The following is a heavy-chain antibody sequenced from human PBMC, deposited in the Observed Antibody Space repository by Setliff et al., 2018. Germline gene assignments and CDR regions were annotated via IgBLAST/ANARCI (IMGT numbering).Heavy chain of an antibody. V-gene: IGHV3-30*02. D-gene: IGHD3-22*01. CDR2: IRYDGSKK. J-gene: IGHJ4*02. Sequence: GGSLRLSCAASGFDFSIYGIYWFRHTPGKGLEWVAYIRYDGSKKDYADYVRGRFTISRDDSKNTVSLQMNSLRAEDTALYYCARDRPDPIGSYHPMFDLWGQGTLVTVSS. CDR3: ARDRPDPIGSYHPMFDL. CDR1: GFDFSIYG.